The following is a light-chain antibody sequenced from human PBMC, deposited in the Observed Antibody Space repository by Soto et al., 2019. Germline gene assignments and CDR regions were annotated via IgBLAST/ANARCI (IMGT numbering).Light chain of an antibody. V-gene: IGLV2-11*01. Sequence: QSALTQPRSVSGSPGQSVTISCTGTSSDVGGYNYVSWYQQHPGKAPKLMIYDVSKRPSGVPDRFSGSKSGETASLTISGLQAEDEADYYCCSYAGSYTWVFGGGTQLTVL. CDR3: CSYAGSYTWV. J-gene: IGLJ2*01. CDR2: DVS. CDR1: SSDVGGYNY.